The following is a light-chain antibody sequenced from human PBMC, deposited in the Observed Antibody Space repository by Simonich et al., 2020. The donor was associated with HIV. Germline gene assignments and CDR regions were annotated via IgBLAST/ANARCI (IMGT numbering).Light chain of an antibody. CDR2: GAS. J-gene: IGKJ1*01. V-gene: IGKV3-15*01. Sequence: EIVMTQSPVTLSVSPGERATLSCRVSQSVSNTLAWYQQKPGQAPRLLIYGASTRATGVPDRVSGSGSGTEFSLTISSLQSEDSAVYYCQQYNKWPPWTFGQGTKVEIK. CDR1: QSVSNT. CDR3: QQYNKWPPWT.